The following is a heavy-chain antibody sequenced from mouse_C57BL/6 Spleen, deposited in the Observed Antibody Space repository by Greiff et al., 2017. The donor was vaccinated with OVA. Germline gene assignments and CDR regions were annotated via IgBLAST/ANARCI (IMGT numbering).Heavy chain of an antibody. J-gene: IGHJ1*03. CDR1: GFTFSDYY. D-gene: IGHD4-1*01. Sequence: EVKLVESEGGLVQPGSSMKLSCTASGFTFSDYYMAWVRQVPEKGLEWVANINYDGSSTYYLDSLKSRFIISRDNAKNILYLQMSSLKSEDTATYYCARELGFWYFDVWGTGTTVTVSS. CDR3: ARELGFWYFDV. V-gene: IGHV5-16*01. CDR2: INYDGSST.